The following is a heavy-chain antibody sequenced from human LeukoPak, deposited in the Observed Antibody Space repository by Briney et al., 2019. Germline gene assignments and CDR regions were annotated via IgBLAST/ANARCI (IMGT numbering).Heavy chain of an antibody. CDR2: IYPGDSEA. V-gene: IGHV5-51*01. D-gene: IGHD2-2*01. CDR1: GYRFTNYW. J-gene: IGHJ3*02. Sequence: PGESLKISCKGSGYRFTNYWFAWLRQMPGKGLEWMGIIYPGDSEARYGQSFHGQVSISADKSIGIAFLQWSSMKAADTAMYYCARRRYCSSTSCYEVAFDIWGQGTMVTVSS. CDR3: ARRRYCSSTSCYEVAFDI.